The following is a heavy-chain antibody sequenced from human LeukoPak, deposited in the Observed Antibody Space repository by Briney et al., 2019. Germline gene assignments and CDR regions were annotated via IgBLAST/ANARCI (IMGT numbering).Heavy chain of an antibody. CDR3: ARDSRHLSVGAPYYYYGMDV. CDR2: IKQDGTEE. J-gene: IGHJ6*02. Sequence: GGSLRLSCVASGFTFSSSWMSWVRRAPGKGLEWVANIKQDGTEEYYVDSVRGRFSISKDNAKNSLYLQMNSLRAEDTAVYYCARDSRHLSVGAPYYYYGMDVWGQGTTVTVSS. D-gene: IGHD1-26*01. V-gene: IGHV3-7*03. CDR1: GFTFSSSW.